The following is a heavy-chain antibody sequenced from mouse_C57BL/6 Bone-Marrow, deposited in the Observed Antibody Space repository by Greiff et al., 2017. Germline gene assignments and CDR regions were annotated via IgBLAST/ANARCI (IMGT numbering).Heavy chain of an antibody. D-gene: IGHD1-1*01. V-gene: IGHV5-6*01. Sequence: EVKLMESGGDLVKPGGSLKLSCAASGFTFSSYGMSWVRQTPDKRLEWVPTISSGGSYTYYPDSVKGRFTISRDNAKNTLYRQMSSLKSEDTAMYYCARPEGYYYGSSYYWYCDVWGTGTTVTVSS. CDR3: ARPEGYYYGSSYYWYCDV. J-gene: IGHJ1*03. CDR1: GFTFSSYG. CDR2: ISSGGSYT.